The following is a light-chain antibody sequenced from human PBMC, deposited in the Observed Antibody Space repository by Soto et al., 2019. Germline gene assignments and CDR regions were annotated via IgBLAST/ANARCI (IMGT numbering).Light chain of an antibody. CDR3: QQYGSSPSGYT. J-gene: IGKJ2*01. V-gene: IGKV3-20*01. CDR1: QSVSSSY. CDR2: AAS. Sequence: EIVLTQSPGTLSLSPGERATLSCRASQSVSSSYLAWYQQKPGQAPRLLMYAASSRATGIPGRFSGGGSGTYFTLTISRVEPEDFAVYYCQQYGSSPSGYTFGQGTKLEIK.